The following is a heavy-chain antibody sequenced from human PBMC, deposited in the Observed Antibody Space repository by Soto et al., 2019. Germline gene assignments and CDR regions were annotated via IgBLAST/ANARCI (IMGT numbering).Heavy chain of an antibody. V-gene: IGHV3-30-3*01. CDR1: GFTFSSYA. J-gene: IGHJ6*01. Sequence: QVQLVESGGGVVQPGRSLRLSCAASGFTFSSYAMHWVRQAPGKGLEWVAVISYDGSNKYYADSVKGRFTISRDNSKSTLYLQMNSLRAEDTAVYYCARDPPTQRRYYYGMDVW. CDR2: ISYDGSNK. CDR3: ARDPPTQRRYYYGMDV.